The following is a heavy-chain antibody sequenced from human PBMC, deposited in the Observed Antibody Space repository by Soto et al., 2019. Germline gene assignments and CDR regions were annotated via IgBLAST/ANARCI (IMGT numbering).Heavy chain of an antibody. CDR2: VWYDGSNK. J-gene: IGHJ6*02. Sequence: GGSLRLSCAASGFSFSPYGMHWVRQAPGKGLEWVAVVWYDGSNKYYAASVKGRFTISRDNSKNTLYLQMNSLRGEDTAVYYCARGAMGYSSGWQPNYYYGMDVWGQGTTVTVSS. CDR3: ARGAMGYSSGWQPNYYYGMDV. V-gene: IGHV3-33*01. CDR1: GFSFSPYG. D-gene: IGHD6-19*01.